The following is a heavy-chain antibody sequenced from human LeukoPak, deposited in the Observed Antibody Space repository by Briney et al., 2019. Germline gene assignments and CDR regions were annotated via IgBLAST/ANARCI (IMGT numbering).Heavy chain of an antibody. V-gene: IGHV3-23*01. D-gene: IGHD2-15*01. CDR2: ISGSGGST. J-gene: IGHJ4*02. Sequence: GGSLRLSCEASGFTFSTYVVNWVRQAPGKGLEWVSTISGSGGSTYYADSVKGRFTISRDNSKNTLYLQMSSLRVEDTAVYYCAKDPFRARISTPDYWGQGTLVTVSS. CDR1: GFTFSTYV. CDR3: AKDPFRARISTPDY.